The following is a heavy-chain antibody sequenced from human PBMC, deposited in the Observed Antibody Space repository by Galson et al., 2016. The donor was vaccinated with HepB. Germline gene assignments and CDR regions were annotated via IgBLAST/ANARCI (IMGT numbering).Heavy chain of an antibody. CDR1: GYSFTNYA. CDR2: IRTYNGNT. Sequence: QSGAEVKKPGASVKVSCKASGYSFTNYAITWVRQAPGQGLEWMGWIRTYNGNTKYAQNLQGRVTMTTDTSTSTVYLELRSLRSDDTAVYYCARRIVVAGTGVDFWGQGTLVTVSS. V-gene: IGHV1-18*04. J-gene: IGHJ4*02. D-gene: IGHD2-15*01. CDR3: ARRIVVAGTGVDF.